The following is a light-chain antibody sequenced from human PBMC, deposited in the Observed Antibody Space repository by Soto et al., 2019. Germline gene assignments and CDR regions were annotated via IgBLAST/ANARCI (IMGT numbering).Light chain of an antibody. CDR3: QQYGYSPIP. V-gene: IGKV3-20*01. CDR1: QSVGSNY. Sequence: FVLTQSPGALSLTPGERATLSCRASQSVGSNYLAWYQQKPGQAPRLLIYGASSRATGIADRFSGSGSGTDFTLTISRLEPEDFALYYCQQYGYSPIPFGQGTRLEI. J-gene: IGKJ5*01. CDR2: GAS.